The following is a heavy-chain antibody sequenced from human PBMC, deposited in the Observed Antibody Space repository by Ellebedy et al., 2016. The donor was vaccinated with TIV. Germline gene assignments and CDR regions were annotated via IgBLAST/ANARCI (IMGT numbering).Heavy chain of an antibody. CDR2: ISYDGSNK. V-gene: IGHV3-30-3*01. CDR1: GFTFSSYA. J-gene: IGHJ6*02. D-gene: IGHD2-15*01. CDR3: ARDEGYCSGGSCYSVYYYYYGMDV. Sequence: GESLKISCAASGFTFSSYAMHWVCQAPGKGLEWVAVISYDGSNKYYADSVKGRFTISRDNSKNTLYLQMNSLRAEDTAVYYCARDEGYCSGGSCYSVYYYYYGMDVWGQGTTVTVSS.